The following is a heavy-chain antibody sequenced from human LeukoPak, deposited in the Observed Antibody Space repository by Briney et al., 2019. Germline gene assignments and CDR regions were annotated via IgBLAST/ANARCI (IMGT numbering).Heavy chain of an antibody. Sequence: ASVKVSCKASGYTFTSYGISWVRQAPGQGLEWMGWISAYNGNTHYAQKLQGRVTMTTDTSTSTVYMELRSLRSDDTAVYYCARVGGSGSYYVGNWFDPWGQGTLVTVSS. CDR2: ISAYNGNT. CDR3: ARVGGSGSYYVGNWFDP. CDR1: GYTFTSYG. D-gene: IGHD3-10*01. J-gene: IGHJ5*02. V-gene: IGHV1-18*01.